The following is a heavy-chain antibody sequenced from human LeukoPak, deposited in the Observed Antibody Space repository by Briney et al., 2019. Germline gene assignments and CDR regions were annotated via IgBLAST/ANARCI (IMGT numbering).Heavy chain of an antibody. CDR2: ISAYNGNT. CDR3: ARVPSGRRTYYYDSSGYQFDY. CDR1: GYTFTSYG. D-gene: IGHD3-22*01. J-gene: IGHJ4*02. Sequence: ASVKVSCKASGYTFTSYGISWVRQAPGQGLEWMGWISAYNGNTNYAQKFQGRVTMTTDTSTSTVYMELRSLRSDDTDVYYCARVPSGRRTYYYDSSGYQFDYWGQGTLVTVSS. V-gene: IGHV1-18*01.